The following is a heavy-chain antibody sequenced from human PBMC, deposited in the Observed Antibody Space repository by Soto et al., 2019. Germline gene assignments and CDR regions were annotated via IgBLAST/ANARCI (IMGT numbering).Heavy chain of an antibody. V-gene: IGHV1-69*01. CDR1: GGTFSSYA. CDR2: IIPIFGTA. D-gene: IGHD1-26*01. CDR3: ASWSFILRRYYYGMDV. Sequence: QVQLVQSGAEVKKPGSSVKVSCKASGGTFSSYAISWVRQAPGQGLEWMGGIIPIFGTANYAQKFQGRVTITADESTRTAYMELSSLRSEETAVYYCASWSFILRRYYYGMDVWGQGTTVTVSS. J-gene: IGHJ6*02.